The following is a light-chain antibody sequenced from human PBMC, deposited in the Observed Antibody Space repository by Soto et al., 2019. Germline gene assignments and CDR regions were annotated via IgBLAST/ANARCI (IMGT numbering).Light chain of an antibody. CDR2: DVS. J-gene: IGLJ3*02. V-gene: IGLV2-14*01. CDR1: SSDVGDYNY. Sequence: QSALTQPASVSGSPGQSITISCTGTSSDVGDYNYVSWYQLHPGKAPKLMIYDVSSRPSWVSDRFSGSKFGNTASLTVSGLQAEDEADYYCSSYTSSNSVVFGGGTQLTVL. CDR3: SSYTSSNSVV.